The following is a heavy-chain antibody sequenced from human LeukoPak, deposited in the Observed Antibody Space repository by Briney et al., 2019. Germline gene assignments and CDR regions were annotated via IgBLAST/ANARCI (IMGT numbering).Heavy chain of an antibody. J-gene: IGHJ6*02. CDR2: INSDGSST. CDR1: GFTFSSYW. V-gene: IGHV3-74*01. CDR3: ASAGSGRNGMDV. Sequence: GGSLRLSCAASGFTFSSYWMHWVRQAPGKGLVWVSRINSDGSSTSYADSVKGRFTISRDNAKNTLYLQMNSLRAEDTAVYYCASAGSGRNGMDVWGQGTTVTVSS. D-gene: IGHD3-10*01.